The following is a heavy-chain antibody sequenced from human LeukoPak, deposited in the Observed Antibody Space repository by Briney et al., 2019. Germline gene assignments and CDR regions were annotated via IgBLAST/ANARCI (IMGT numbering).Heavy chain of an antibody. Sequence: GGSLGLSCTPSGFTFNSYAMFWVRQAPGKGLEWVSLIWYDGSNKHYADTVKGRFTISRDNSKNTLYLQMNSLRAEDTAVYYCARARGWQPNYYYYYMDVWGAGTTVTVSS. CDR3: ARARGWQPNYYYYYMDV. CDR2: IWYDGSNK. V-gene: IGHV3-33*07. D-gene: IGHD2-15*01. CDR1: GFTFNSYA. J-gene: IGHJ6*03.